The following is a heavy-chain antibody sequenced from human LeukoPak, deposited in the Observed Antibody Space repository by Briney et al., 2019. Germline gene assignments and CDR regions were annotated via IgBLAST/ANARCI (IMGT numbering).Heavy chain of an antibody. V-gene: IGHV3-23*01. D-gene: IGHD3-10*01. Sequence: GESLRLSCAASGFTFTSYAMSWVRQAPGRGLEWVSSIDGSGAATYYADSVKGRFAISRDNSKNTLFLQMNSLRAEDTAVYYCARDSTVTLGGIFDYWGQGTLVTVSS. CDR3: ARDSTVTLGGIFDY. J-gene: IGHJ4*02. CDR2: IDGSGAAT. CDR1: GFTFTSYA.